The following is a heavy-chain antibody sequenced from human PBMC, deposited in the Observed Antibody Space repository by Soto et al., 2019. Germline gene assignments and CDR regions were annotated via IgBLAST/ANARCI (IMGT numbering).Heavy chain of an antibody. CDR3: ARHLRPKYHEVWSCYYPPNYMDV. J-gene: IGHJ6*03. Sequence: PSETLSLTCTVSGGSISNSSYYWGWIRQPPGKGLEWIGSIYYSGSTYYNPSLKSRVTISVDTSVNQFSLKLSSVTAADAAVFYCARHLRPKYHEVWSCYYPPNYMDVWGKGTTVTVSS. V-gene: IGHV4-39*01. D-gene: IGHD3-3*01. CDR1: GGSISNSSYY. CDR2: IYYSGST.